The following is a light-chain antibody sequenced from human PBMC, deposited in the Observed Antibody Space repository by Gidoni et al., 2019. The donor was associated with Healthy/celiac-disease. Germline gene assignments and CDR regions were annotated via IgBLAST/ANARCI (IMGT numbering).Light chain of an antibody. CDR2: EVS. Sequence: DIVMTQTPLSLSVTPAQPASIACTSSQSLLHSDGKTYLYWYLQKPGQSPQLLIDEVSSRFSGVADRFSGSGSGTDCTLKISRVEAEDVGVYYCMQGIHRPRTFXXXTRVEIK. J-gene: IGKJ1*01. CDR1: QSLLHSDGKTY. V-gene: IGKV2-29*02. CDR3: MQGIHRPRT.